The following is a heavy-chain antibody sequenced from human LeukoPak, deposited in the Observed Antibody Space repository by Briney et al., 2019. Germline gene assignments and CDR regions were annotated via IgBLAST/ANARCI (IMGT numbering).Heavy chain of an antibody. CDR2: FDPKDGDT. CDR3: ASLKNYYDSSGYLVTDAFDI. Sequence: ASVKVSCKVSGYTLTELSVHWVRQAPGKGLEWMGNFDPKDGDTIYAQRFQGRVTMTEDTSTHTAYMELSSLRSEDTAVYYCASLKNYYDSSGYLVTDAFDIWGQGTMVTVSS. CDR1: GYTLTELS. V-gene: IGHV1-24*01. D-gene: IGHD3-22*01. J-gene: IGHJ3*02.